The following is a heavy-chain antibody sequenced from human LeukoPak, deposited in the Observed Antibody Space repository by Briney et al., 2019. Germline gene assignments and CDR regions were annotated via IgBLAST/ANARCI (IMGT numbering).Heavy chain of an antibody. Sequence: GGSLRLSCAASGFTFSSYAMSWVRQAPGKGLEWVSAISGSGGSTYYADSVKGRFTISRDNSKNTLYLQMNSLRAEDTAVYYCAKTYDSSGYYHPLDYWGQGTLVTVSS. V-gene: IGHV3-23*01. CDR1: GFTFSSYA. D-gene: IGHD3-22*01. CDR2: ISGSGGST. CDR3: AKTYDSSGYYHPLDY. J-gene: IGHJ4*02.